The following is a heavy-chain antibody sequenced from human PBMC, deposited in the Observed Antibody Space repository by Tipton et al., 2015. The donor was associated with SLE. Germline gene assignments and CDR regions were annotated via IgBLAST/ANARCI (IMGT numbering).Heavy chain of an antibody. J-gene: IGHJ4*02. Sequence: SLRLSCAASGFTFSSYAMHWVRQAPGKGLEWLANINQDGREKFYVDSMKGRLTISRDNVKKSVYLQMNSLRAEDTGVYYCGSGRQYDYWGQGTLVTVAS. CDR1: GFTFSSYA. V-gene: IGHV3-7*01. CDR3: GSGRQYDY. CDR2: INQDGREK. D-gene: IGHD4-11*01.